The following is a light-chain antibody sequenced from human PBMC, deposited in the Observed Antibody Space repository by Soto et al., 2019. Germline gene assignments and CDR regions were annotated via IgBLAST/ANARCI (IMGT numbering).Light chain of an antibody. CDR3: QRYNTFLT. CDR2: EAS. CDR1: HNLDKW. V-gene: IGKV1-5*03. Sequence: DIQMTQSPSTLSASVGDRVTITCRASHNLDKWLAWYQQKPGKAPKLLIYEASSLQNVVSSRFSGSGSGTEFTLTITSLQPHDFATYYCQRYNTFLTFGGGTKVEIK. J-gene: IGKJ4*01.